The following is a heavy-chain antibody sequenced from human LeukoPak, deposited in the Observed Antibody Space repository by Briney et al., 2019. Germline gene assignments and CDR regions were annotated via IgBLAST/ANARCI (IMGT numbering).Heavy chain of an antibody. J-gene: IGHJ5*02. V-gene: IGHV3-33*06. CDR3: VKGVGSASTRNWFDP. D-gene: IGHD2-15*01. CDR2: IWYDGSNK. Sequence: GGSLRLSCAASGFTFSSYGMHWVRQAPGKGLEWVAVIWYDGSNKYYADSVKGRFTISRDNSKNTLYLQMNSLRAEDTAVYYCVKGVGSASTRNWFDPWGQGTLVSVSS. CDR1: GFTFSSYG.